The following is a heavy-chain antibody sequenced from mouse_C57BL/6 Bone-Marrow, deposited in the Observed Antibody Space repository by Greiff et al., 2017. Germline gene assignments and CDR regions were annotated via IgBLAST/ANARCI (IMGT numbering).Heavy chain of an antibody. Sequence: QVQLQQPGAELVKPGASVKLSCKASGYTFTSYWMHWVKQRPGQGLEWIGMIHPNSGSTNYNEKFKSKATLTVDKSSSTAYMQLSSLPSEDSAVYYCATLRAWFAYWGQGTLVTVSA. CDR2: IHPNSGST. D-gene: IGHD1-1*01. J-gene: IGHJ3*01. V-gene: IGHV1-64*01. CDR3: ATLRAWFAY. CDR1: GYTFTSYW.